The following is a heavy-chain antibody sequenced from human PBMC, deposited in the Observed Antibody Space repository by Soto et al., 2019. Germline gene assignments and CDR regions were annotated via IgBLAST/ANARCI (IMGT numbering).Heavy chain of an antibody. CDR1: GGSISSYY. D-gene: IGHD2-15*01. V-gene: IGHV4-59*08. CDR2: IYYSGST. Sequence: PSETLSLTCTVSGGSISSYYWSWIRQPPGKGLEWIGYIYYSGSTNYNPSLKSRVTISVDTSKNQFSLKLSSVTAADTAVYYCARLVSSGGSYGHTSFDYWGQGTLVTVSS. CDR3: ARLVSSGGSYGHTSFDY. J-gene: IGHJ4*02.